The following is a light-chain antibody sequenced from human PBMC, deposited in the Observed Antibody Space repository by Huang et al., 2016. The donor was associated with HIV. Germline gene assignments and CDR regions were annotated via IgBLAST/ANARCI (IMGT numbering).Light chain of an antibody. CDR2: AAS. CDR3: QQSYSTPRT. CDR1: QPINHY. V-gene: IGKV1-39*01. J-gene: IGKJ1*01. Sequence: DIQMTQSPSSLSASVGDRVTITCRASQPINHYLHWYQQKPGKAPKCLIYAASSLQSGVPSTFSGSGSGTDFTLIISSLQPEDFATYYCQQSYSTPRTFGQGTKVEIK.